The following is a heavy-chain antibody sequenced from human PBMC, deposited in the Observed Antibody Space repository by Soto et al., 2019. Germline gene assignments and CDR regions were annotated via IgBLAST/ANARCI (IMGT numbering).Heavy chain of an antibody. CDR2: IIPIFGTA. J-gene: IGHJ6*02. V-gene: IGHV1-69*13. D-gene: IGHD3-3*01. CDR3: AKDPQYDFWSGYYNFAMDV. CDR1: GGTFSSYA. Sequence: SVKVSCKASGGTFSSYAISWVRQAPGQGLEWMGGIIPIFGTANYAQKFQGRVTITADESTSTAYMELSSLRSEDTAVYYCAKDPQYDFWSGYYNFAMDVWGQGTTVTVSS.